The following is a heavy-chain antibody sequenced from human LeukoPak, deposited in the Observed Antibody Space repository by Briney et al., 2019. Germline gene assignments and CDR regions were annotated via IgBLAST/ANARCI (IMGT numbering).Heavy chain of an antibody. D-gene: IGHD3-3*01. CDR2: IYYSGST. CDR1: GGSISSYY. CDR3: AGDVGITIFGVADDAFDI. Sequence: PSETLSLTCTVSGGSISSYYWSWIRQPPGKGLEWIGYIYYSGSTNYNPSLKSRVTISVDTSKNQFSLKLSSVTAADTAVYYCAGDVGITIFGVADDAFDIWGQGTMVTVSS. J-gene: IGHJ3*02. V-gene: IGHV4-59*01.